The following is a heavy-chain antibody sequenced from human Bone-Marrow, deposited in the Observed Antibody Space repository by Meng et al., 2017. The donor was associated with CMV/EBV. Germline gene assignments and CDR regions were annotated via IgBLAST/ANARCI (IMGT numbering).Heavy chain of an antibody. CDR1: GFTFSSYA. CDR3: ARDPLAYDFWSGDYYYYGRDV. J-gene: IGHJ6*01. D-gene: IGHD3-3*01. CDR2: ISGSGGST. V-gene: IGHV3-23*01. Sequence: GGSLRLSCAASGFTFSSYAMSWVRQAPGKGLEWVSAISGSGGSTYYADSVKGRFTISRDNSKNTLYLQMNSLRAEDTAVYYCARDPLAYDFWSGDYYYYGRDVWGQGNTVTGAS.